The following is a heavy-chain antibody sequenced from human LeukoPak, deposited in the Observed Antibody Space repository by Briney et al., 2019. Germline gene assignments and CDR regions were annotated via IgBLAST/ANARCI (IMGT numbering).Heavy chain of an antibody. CDR3: AKAYYGSRFSSFDY. V-gene: IGHV3-43*02. D-gene: IGHD3-10*01. J-gene: IGHJ4*02. CDR2: FSGDGDST. CDR1: GFTFDNYA. Sequence: GGSLRLSCAASGFTFDNYAVHWVRQPPGKGLEWVSLFSGDGDSTYFADSVKGRFTISRDNSKNSLYLQMNSLRTEDTALYYCAKAYYGSRFSSFDYWGQGTLVTVSS.